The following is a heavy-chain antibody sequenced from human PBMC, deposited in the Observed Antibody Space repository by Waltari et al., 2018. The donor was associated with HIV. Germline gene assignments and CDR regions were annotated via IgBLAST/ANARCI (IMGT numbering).Heavy chain of an antibody. Sequence: EVQLVESGGGLVKPGGSLSLCCAASGFTFGSHRCNWVRQAPGKGLEWVSSISSSSSYIYYADSVKGRFTISRDNAKNSLYLQMNSLRAEDTAVYYCARDHAPGGGPWGQGTTVTVSS. CDR2: ISSSSSYI. D-gene: IGHD1-26*01. V-gene: IGHV3-21*01. J-gene: IGHJ6*02. CDR1: GFTFGSHR. CDR3: ARDHAPGGGP.